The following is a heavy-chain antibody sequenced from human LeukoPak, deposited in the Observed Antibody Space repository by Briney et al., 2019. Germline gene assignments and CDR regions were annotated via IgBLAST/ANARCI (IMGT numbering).Heavy chain of an antibody. J-gene: IGHJ6*03. V-gene: IGHV3-23*01. CDR1: GFTFSSYG. CDR2: ISGSGGST. D-gene: IGHD6-13*01. Sequence: TGGALRLSCAASGFTFSSYGMSWVHQAPGKGLEWVSAISGSGGSTYYADSVKGRFTISRDNSKNTLYLQMNSLRAEDTAVYYCARGRVSSSTWYSTYYYYFYMDVWGKGTTVTVSS. CDR3: ARGRVSSSTWYSTYYYYFYMDV.